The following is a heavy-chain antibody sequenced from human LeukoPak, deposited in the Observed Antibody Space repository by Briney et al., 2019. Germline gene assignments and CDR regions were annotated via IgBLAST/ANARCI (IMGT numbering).Heavy chain of an antibody. V-gene: IGHV3-15*01. Sequence: GGSLRLSCAASGFTFSNAWMSWARQAPGGGLEWVGRIKRKGDDGTIDYAAPVKGRLSISRDDSKNTLYLQMNSLKSEDTAVYYCTAGTGRSDFDYWGQGTLVTVSS. CDR3: TAGTGRSDFDY. D-gene: IGHD3/OR15-3a*01. CDR1: GFTFSNAW. J-gene: IGHJ4*02. CDR2: IKRKGDDGTI.